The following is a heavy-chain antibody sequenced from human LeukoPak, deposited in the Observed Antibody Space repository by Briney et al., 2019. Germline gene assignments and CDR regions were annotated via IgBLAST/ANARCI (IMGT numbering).Heavy chain of an antibody. D-gene: IGHD3-16*01. CDR1: GGSISYYY. J-gene: IGHJ2*01. CDR3: ARDVLGWGSNWYFDL. CDR2: VYTSGST. V-gene: IGHV4-4*07. Sequence: SETLSLTCTASGGSISYYYWSWIRQSAGKGLEWIGRVYTSGSTNDNPSLKSRVTMSVDTSKNQFSLRLSSVTAADTAVYYCARDVLGWGSNWYFDLWGRGTLVTVSS.